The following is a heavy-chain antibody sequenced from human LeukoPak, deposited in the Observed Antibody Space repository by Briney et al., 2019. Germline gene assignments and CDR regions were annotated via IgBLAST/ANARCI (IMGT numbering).Heavy chain of an antibody. Sequence: PGGSLRLSCAASGFTFSSYGMHWVRQAPGKGLEWVSVIYSGGSTYYADSVKGRFTISRDNSKNTLYLQMNSLRAEDTVVYYCAIPAGYYYDSSGPLYWGQGTLVTVSS. V-gene: IGHV3-66*01. CDR3: AIPAGYYYDSSGPLY. J-gene: IGHJ4*02. D-gene: IGHD3-22*01. CDR2: IYSGGST. CDR1: GFTFSSYG.